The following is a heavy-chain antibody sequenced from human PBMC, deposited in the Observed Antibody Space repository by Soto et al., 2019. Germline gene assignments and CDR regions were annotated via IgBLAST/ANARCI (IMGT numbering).Heavy chain of an antibody. D-gene: IGHD1-1*01. CDR1: GDSVSSNSAA. CDR3: ARAHLRTDRYTLETFDP. V-gene: IGHV6-1*01. CDR2: TYYRSKWYN. J-gene: IGHJ5*02. Sequence: SQTLSLTCAISGDSVSSNSAAWNWIRQSPSRGLEWLGRTYYRSKWYNDYAISVKSRITINPDTSKNQFSLQLSSVIPEDTAVYYCARAHLRTDRYTLETFDPWGQGNLVTLSS.